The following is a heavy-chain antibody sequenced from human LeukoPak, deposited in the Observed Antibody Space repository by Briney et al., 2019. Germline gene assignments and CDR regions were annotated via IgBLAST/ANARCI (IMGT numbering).Heavy chain of an antibody. J-gene: IGHJ4*02. CDR2: INHSGST. CDR1: GGSFSVYY. Sequence: PSETLSLTCAVYGGSFSVYYWSWIRQPPGKGLEWIGEINHSGSTNYNPSLKSRVTISVDTSKNQFSLKLSSVTAADTAVYYCARGYNKIRHFDYWGQGTLVTVSS. V-gene: IGHV4-34*01. CDR3: ARGYNKIRHFDY. D-gene: IGHD1-1*01.